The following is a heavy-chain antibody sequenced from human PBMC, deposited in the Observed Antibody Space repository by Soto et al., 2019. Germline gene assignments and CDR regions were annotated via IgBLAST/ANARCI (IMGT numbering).Heavy chain of an antibody. V-gene: IGHV4-39*01. Sequence: SETLSLTCTVSGGSISSSSYYWGWIRQPPGKGLEWIGSIYYSGSTYYNPSLKSRVTISVDTSKNQFSLKLSSVTAADTAVYYCARLTRMVVAATASDFDYWGQGTLVTVSS. CDR2: IYYSGST. D-gene: IGHD2-15*01. J-gene: IGHJ4*02. CDR1: GGSISSSSYY. CDR3: ARLTRMVVAATASDFDY.